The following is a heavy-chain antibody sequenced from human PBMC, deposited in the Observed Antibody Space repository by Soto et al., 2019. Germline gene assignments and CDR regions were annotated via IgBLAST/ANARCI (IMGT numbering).Heavy chain of an antibody. J-gene: IGHJ4*02. CDR2: INHSGST. D-gene: IGHD6-13*01. Sequence: TSETLSLTCAVYGGSFSGYYWSWIRQPPGKGLEWIGEINHSGSTNYNPSLKSRVTISVDTSKNQFSLKLSSVTAADTAVYYCARGLQAGIAAAGTYFDYWGQGTLVTVSS. V-gene: IGHV4-34*01. CDR3: ARGLQAGIAAAGTYFDY. CDR1: GGSFSGYY.